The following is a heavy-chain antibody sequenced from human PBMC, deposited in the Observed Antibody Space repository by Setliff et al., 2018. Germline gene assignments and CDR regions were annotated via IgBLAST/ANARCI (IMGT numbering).Heavy chain of an antibody. J-gene: IGHJ5*02. CDR1: GGSISSHY. Sequence: SETLSLTCTVSGGSISSHYWSWIRQPPGKGLEWIGSIYYSGSPTYNPSLKSRVTISIYKSKNQLSLDLTSVTAADTAVYYCARNWHWGFDPWGRGALVTVSS. V-gene: IGHV4-59*11. D-gene: IGHD1-7*01. CDR3: ARNWHWGFDP. CDR2: IYYSGSP.